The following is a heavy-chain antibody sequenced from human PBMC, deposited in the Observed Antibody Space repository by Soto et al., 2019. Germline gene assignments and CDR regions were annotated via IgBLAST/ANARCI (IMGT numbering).Heavy chain of an antibody. CDR2: IYYSGST. CDR1: GGSISSGGYY. CDR3: ARGFGYYYDSSGYYPDAFDI. J-gene: IGHJ3*02. V-gene: IGHV4-31*03. Sequence: QVQLQESGPGLVKPSQTLSLTCTVSGGSISSGGYYWSWIRQHPGKGLGWIGYIYYSGSTYYNPSLKSRVNISVDTSKNQFSLKLSSVTAADTAVYYCARGFGYYYDSSGYYPDAFDIWGQGTMVTVSS. D-gene: IGHD3-22*01.